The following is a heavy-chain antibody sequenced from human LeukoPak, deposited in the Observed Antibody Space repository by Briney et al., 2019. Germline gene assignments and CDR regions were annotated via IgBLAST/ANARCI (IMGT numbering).Heavy chain of an antibody. D-gene: IGHD3-22*01. CDR2: IYHSGST. CDR1: GYSISSGYY. J-gene: IGHJ4*02. V-gene: IGHV4-38-2*02. CDR3: ARSPLRYYDSSGYYYVNYFDY. Sequence: KSSETLSLTCTVSGYSISSGYYWGWIRQPPGKGLEWIGSIYHSGSTYYNPSLKSRVTISVDTSKNQFSLKLSSVTAADTAVYYCARSPLRYYDSSGYYYVNYFDYWGQGTLVTVSS.